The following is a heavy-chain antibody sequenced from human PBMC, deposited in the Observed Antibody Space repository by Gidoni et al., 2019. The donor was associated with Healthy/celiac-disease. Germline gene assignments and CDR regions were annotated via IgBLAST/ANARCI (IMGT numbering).Heavy chain of an antibody. Sequence: QVQLVESGGGVVQPGRSLRLSCAASGFTFSSFVMHWVRQAPGKGLEWVAVISYDGSNKYYADSVKGRFTISRDNSKNTLYLQMNSLRAEDTAVYYCAKDRMVRGVIRGLDAFDIWGQGTMVTVSS. CDR3: AKDRMVRGVIRGLDAFDI. CDR1: GFTFSSFV. CDR2: ISYDGSNK. D-gene: IGHD3-10*01. V-gene: IGHV3-30*18. J-gene: IGHJ3*02.